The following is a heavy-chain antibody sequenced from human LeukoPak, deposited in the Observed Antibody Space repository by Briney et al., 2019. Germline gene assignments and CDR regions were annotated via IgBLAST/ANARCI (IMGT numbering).Heavy chain of an antibody. J-gene: IGHJ4*02. Sequence: GGSLRLSCAASGFAFSSYPMTWVRQAPGKGLEWVSAIGSSNGDTHYADSVKGRFTISRDNSKNTLFLQMNSLRAEDTAVYYCAKYYSTSGSSGGRVFDYWGQGTLVTVSS. CDR3: AKYYSTSGSSGGRVFDY. CDR1: GFAFSSYP. D-gene: IGHD3-10*01. CDR2: IGSSNGDT. V-gene: IGHV3-23*01.